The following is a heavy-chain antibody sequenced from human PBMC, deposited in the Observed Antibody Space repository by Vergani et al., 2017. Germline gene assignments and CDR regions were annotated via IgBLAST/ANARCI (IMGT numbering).Heavy chain of an antibody. V-gene: IGHV4-39*01. D-gene: IGHD3-22*01. CDR1: GGSISSGSYY. CDR2: IYYSGST. CDR3: ASPRGDSSGYYLYFDY. J-gene: IGHJ4*02. Sequence: QLQLQESGPGLVKPSETLSLTCTVSGGSISSGSYYWGWIRQPPGKGLEWIGSIYYSGSTYYNPSLKSRVTISVDTSKNQFSLKLSSVTAADTAVYYCASPRGDSSGYYLYFDYWGQGTLVTVSS.